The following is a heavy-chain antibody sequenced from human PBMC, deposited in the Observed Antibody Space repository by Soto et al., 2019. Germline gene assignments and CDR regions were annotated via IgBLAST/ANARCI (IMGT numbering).Heavy chain of an antibody. V-gene: IGHV3-23*01. Sequence: LRLSCAASGFTFSNYAMSWVRQAPWKGLEWVSGINNNGGITHYADSVKGRFTISRDNTKNTLYLQINSLRAEDTAVYYCAQAHTSGWSSYYYYGLDVWGQGTTVTVSS. CDR1: GFTFSNYA. CDR2: INNNGGIT. J-gene: IGHJ6*02. D-gene: IGHD6-19*01. CDR3: AQAHTSGWSSYYYYGLDV.